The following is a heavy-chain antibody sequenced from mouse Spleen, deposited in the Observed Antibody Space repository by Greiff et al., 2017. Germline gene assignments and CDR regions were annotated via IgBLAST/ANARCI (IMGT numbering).Heavy chain of an antibody. D-gene: IGHD4-1*01. CDR3: ATNWEGAY. V-gene: IGHV1-9*01. CDR1: GYTFTGYW. J-gene: IGHJ3*01. Sequence: VKVVESGAELMKPGASVKLSCKATGYTFTGYWIEWVKQRPGHGLEWIGEILPGSGSTNYNQKFKGKATLTVDTSSSTAYMQLSSLTSEDSAVYYCATNWEGAYWGQGTLVTVSA. CDR2: ILPGSGST.